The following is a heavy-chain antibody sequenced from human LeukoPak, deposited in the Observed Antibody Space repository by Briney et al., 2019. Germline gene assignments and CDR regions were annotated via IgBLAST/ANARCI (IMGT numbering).Heavy chain of an antibody. Sequence: GGSLRLSCATSGFTFSSYWMHWVRQAPGKGLVWVSRIYIDGSTTSYADSVKGRFTISRDNAKNTLYLQMNSLRVEDTAVYYCARGEYAFDYWGQGTLVTVSS. CDR2: IYIDGSTT. V-gene: IGHV3-74*01. D-gene: IGHD3-10*01. CDR3: ARGEYAFDY. J-gene: IGHJ4*02. CDR1: GFTFSSYW.